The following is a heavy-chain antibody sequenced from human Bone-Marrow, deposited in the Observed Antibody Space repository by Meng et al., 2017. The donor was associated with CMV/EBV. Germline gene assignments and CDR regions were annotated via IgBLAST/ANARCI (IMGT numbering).Heavy chain of an antibody. CDR1: GFTVRSNY. Sequence: CAASGFTVRSNYMSWVRQAPGKGLEWVSVIYSGGSTYYADSVKGRFTISRDNSKNTLYLQMNSLRAEDTAVYYCARTKTGDLSYFDYWGQGTLVTVSS. D-gene: IGHD7-27*01. CDR3: ARTKTGDLSYFDY. V-gene: IGHV3-66*02. CDR2: IYSGGST. J-gene: IGHJ4*02.